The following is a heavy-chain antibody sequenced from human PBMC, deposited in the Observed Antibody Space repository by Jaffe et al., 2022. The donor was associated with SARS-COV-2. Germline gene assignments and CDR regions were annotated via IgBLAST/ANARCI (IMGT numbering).Heavy chain of an antibody. CDR3: AKEISGSYWGVFDY. D-gene: IGHD1-26*01. V-gene: IGHV3-9*01. CDR2: ISWNSGSI. CDR1: GFTFDDYA. Sequence: EVQLVESGGGLVQPGRSLRLSCAASGFTFDDYAMHWVRQAPGKGLEWVSGISWNSGSIGYADSVKGRFTISRDNAKNSLYLQMNSLRAEDTALYYCAKEISGSYWGVFDYWGQGTLVTVSS. J-gene: IGHJ4*02.